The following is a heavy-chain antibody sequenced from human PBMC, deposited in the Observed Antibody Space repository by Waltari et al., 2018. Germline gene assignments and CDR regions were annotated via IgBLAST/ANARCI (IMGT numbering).Heavy chain of an antibody. CDR3: ARPYASGWYINFDY. CDR1: GFTFSSCW. J-gene: IGHJ4*02. V-gene: IGHV3-7*01. Sequence: EVQLVESGGGLVQPGGSMRRSCAAPGFTFSSCWMSWVRQAPGKGLEWVANIKQDGSENYYVDSVKGRFTFSRDNAKNSLYLQMNSLRAEDTAVYYCARPYASGWYINFDYWGQGTLVTVSS. CDR2: IKQDGSEN. D-gene: IGHD6-19*01.